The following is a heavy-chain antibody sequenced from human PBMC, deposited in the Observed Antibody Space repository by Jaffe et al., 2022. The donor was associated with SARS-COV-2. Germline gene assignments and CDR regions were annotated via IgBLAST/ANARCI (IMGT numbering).Heavy chain of an antibody. CDR3: AREVRKAGSGYYINWYFDL. V-gene: IGHV3-53*01. D-gene: IGHD3-22*01. Sequence: EVQLVESGGGLIQPGGSLRLSCAASGFTVSSNYMSWVRQAPGKGLEWVSVIYSGGSTYYADSVKGRFTISRDNSKNTLYLQMNSLRAEDTAVYYCAREVRKAGSGYYINWYFDLWGRGTLVTVSS. CDR1: GFTVSSNY. J-gene: IGHJ2*01. CDR2: IYSGGST.